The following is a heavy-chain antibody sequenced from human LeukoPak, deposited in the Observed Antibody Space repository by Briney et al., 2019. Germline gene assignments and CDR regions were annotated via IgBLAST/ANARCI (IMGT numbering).Heavy chain of an antibody. J-gene: IGHJ4*02. V-gene: IGHV3-30*02. Sequence: PGGSLRLSCAASGFTFSDSGMHWVRQAPGKGLEWVSFIRYDGSNKYYADSVKGRFTISRDNSKNTLYLQMNSLRAEDTAVYYCAKDVRDGYNYFDYWGQGTLVTVSS. CDR3: AKDVRDGYNYFDY. CDR1: GFTFSDSG. D-gene: IGHD5-24*01. CDR2: IRYDGSNK.